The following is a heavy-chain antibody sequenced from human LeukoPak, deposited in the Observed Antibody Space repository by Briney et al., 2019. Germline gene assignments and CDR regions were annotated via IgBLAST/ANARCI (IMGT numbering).Heavy chain of an antibody. CDR2: IRYDGSNK. CDR3: ARHADSSSWFLSASYYFDY. J-gene: IGHJ4*02. V-gene: IGHV3-30*02. Sequence: GGSLRLSCAASGFTFSSYGMHWVRQAPGKGLEWVAFIRYDGSNKYYADSVKGRFTISRDNSKNTLYLQMNSLRSDDTAVYYCARHADSSSWFLSASYYFDYWGQGTLVTVSS. CDR1: GFTFSSYG. D-gene: IGHD6-13*01.